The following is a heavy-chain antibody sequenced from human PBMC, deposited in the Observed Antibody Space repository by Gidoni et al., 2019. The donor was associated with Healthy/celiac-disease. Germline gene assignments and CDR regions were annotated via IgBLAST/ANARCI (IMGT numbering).Heavy chain of an antibody. Sequence: EVQLLESGGGLVQPGGSLRLSCAASGFTFSSYAMSWVRQAPGKGLEWVSAISGSGGSTYYADSVKGRFTISRDNSKNTLYLQMNSLRAEDTAVYYCAKRGSGMAAAGTGVFDYWGQGTLVTVSS. J-gene: IGHJ4*02. V-gene: IGHV3-23*01. CDR3: AKRGSGMAAAGTGVFDY. CDR1: GFTFSSYA. CDR2: ISGSGGST. D-gene: IGHD6-13*01.